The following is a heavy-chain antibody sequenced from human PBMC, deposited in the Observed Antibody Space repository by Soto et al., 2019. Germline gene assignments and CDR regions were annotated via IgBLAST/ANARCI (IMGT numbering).Heavy chain of an antibody. CDR1: GGTFSSYT. V-gene: IGHV1-69*04. J-gene: IGHJ4*02. CDR2: IIPILGIA. Sequence: SVKVSCKASGGTFSSYTISWVRQAPGQGLEWMGRIIPILGIANYAQKFQGRVTITADKSTSTAYMELSSLRSEDTAVYYCAREGDRSSWYYFDYWGQGTLVTVSS. CDR3: AREGDRSSWYYFDY. D-gene: IGHD6-13*01.